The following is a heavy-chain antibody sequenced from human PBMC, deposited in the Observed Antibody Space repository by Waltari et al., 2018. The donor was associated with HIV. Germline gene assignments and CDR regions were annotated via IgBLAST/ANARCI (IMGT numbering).Heavy chain of an antibody. J-gene: IGHJ4*02. CDR1: GGSIRSYY. D-gene: IGHD6-19*01. Sequence: QVQLQESGPGLVKPSETLSLTCTVSGGSIRSYYWSWIRLPPGKGLEGIGYIYYSGSTNYNPSLKSRVTISVDTSKNQFSLKLSSVTAADTAVYYCARGGYSSGWQFDYWGQGTLVTVSS. V-gene: IGHV4-59*01. CDR2: IYYSGST. CDR3: ARGGYSSGWQFDY.